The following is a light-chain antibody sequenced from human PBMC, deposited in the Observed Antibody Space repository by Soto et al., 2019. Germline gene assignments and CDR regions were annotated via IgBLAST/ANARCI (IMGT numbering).Light chain of an antibody. CDR2: WAS. CDR1: QSVLYSSNNKNY. V-gene: IGKV4-1*01. Sequence: DIVMTQSPDSLAVSLGERATINCKSSQSVLYSSNNKNYLAWYQQKPGQPPKLLIYWASTRESGVPDRFSGSGSGTDFTLTISSLQAEEVAVYYCQQYYSTLTFGGGTKVEIK. CDR3: QQYYSTLT. J-gene: IGKJ4*01.